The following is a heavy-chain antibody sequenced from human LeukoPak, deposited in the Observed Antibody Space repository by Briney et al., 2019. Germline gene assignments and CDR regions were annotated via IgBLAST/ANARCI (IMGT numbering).Heavy chain of an antibody. CDR3: ARDRIAAAGTFHYYYYYGMDV. CDR1: GYTFTSYY. V-gene: IGHV1-46*01. D-gene: IGHD6-13*01. J-gene: IGHJ6*02. CDR2: INPSGGST. Sequence: ASVKVSCKASGYTFTSYYMHWVRQAPGQGLEWMGIINPSGGSTSYAQKFQGRVTMTRDTSTSTVYMELSSLRSEDTAVYYCARDRIAAAGTFHYYYYYGMDVWGQGTTATVSS.